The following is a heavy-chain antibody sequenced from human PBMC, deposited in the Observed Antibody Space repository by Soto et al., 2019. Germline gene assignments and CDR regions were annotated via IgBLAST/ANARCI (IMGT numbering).Heavy chain of an antibody. CDR3: AVCIWGSYRPKDPYFDY. CDR1: GFTFTSSA. D-gene: IGHD3-16*02. J-gene: IGHJ4*02. V-gene: IGHV1-58*02. Sequence: ASVKVSCKASGFTFTSSAMQWVRQARGQRLEWIGWIVVGSGNTNYAQKFQERVTITRDMSTSTAYMELSSLRSEDTAVYYCAVCIWGSYRPKDPYFDYWGQGTLVTVSS. CDR2: IVVGSGNT.